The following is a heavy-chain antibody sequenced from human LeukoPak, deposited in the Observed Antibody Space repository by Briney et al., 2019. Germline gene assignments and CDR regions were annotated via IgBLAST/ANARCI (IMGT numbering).Heavy chain of an antibody. CDR3: ARFYYYDSSGWD. V-gene: IGHV4-59*12. D-gene: IGHD3-22*01. Sequence: SETLSLTCTVSGGSISSYYWSWIRQPPGKGLEWIGYIYYSGSTYYNPSLKSRVTISVDTSKNQFSLKLSSVTAADTAVYYCARFYYYDSSGWDWGQGTLVTVSS. CDR2: IYYSGST. CDR1: GGSISSYY. J-gene: IGHJ4*02.